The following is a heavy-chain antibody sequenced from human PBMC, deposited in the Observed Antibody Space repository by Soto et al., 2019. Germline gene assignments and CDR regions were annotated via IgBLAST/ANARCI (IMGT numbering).Heavy chain of an antibody. CDR3: ARDYGDNLYYSEY. CDR2: ISSSSSYI. J-gene: IGHJ4*02. CDR1: AFTFSSYS. V-gene: IGHV3-21*01. D-gene: IGHD4-17*01. Sequence: GGSLRLSCAASAFTFSSYSMNWVRQAPGKGLEWVSSISSSSSYIYYADSVKGRFTISRDNAKNSLYLQMNSLRAEDTAVYYCARDYGDNLYYSEYWGQGTLVTVSS.